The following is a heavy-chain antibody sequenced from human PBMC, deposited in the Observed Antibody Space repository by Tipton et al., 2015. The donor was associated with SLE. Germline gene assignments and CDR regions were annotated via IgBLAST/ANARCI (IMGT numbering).Heavy chain of an antibody. CDR1: GGSISSSSYY. V-gene: IGHV4-39*07. Sequence: TLSLTCSVSGGSISSSSYYWVWIRQPPGKGLEWIGSIFYSGSTYYNPSLESRGTISVDTSKNQFSLNLRSVTAADTAVYYCARPGYSSGWYEGQNWFDPWGQGTLVTVSS. CDR2: IFYSGST. CDR3: ARPGYSSGWYEGQNWFDP. D-gene: IGHD6-19*01. J-gene: IGHJ5*02.